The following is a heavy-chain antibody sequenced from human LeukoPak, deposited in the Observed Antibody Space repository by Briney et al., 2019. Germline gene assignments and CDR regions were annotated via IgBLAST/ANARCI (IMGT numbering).Heavy chain of an antibody. CDR3: ARAHCSGGSCYYPLDY. CDR1: GGSISSSSYY. Sequence: PSETLSLTCTVSGGSISSSSYYWGWIRQPPGKGLEWIGYIYYSGSTNYNPSLKSRVTISVDTSKNQFSLKLSSVTAADTAVYYCARAHCSGGSCYYPLDYWGQGTLVTVSS. CDR2: IYYSGST. J-gene: IGHJ4*02. D-gene: IGHD2-15*01. V-gene: IGHV4-61*05.